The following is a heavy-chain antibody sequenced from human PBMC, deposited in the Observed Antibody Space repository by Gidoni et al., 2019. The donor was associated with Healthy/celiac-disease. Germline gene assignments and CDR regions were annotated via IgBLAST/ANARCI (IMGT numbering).Heavy chain of an antibody. V-gene: IGHV1-8*01. J-gene: IGHJ6*02. CDR1: GYTFTSYD. CDR2: MNPNSGNT. Sequence: QVQLVQSGAEVKKPGASVKVSCKASGYTFTSYDINWVRQATGQGLEWMGWMNPNSGNTGYAQKFQGRVTMTRNTSISTAYMELSSLRSEDTAVYYCASLSGIAAAGRYYYGMDVWGQGTTVTVSS. D-gene: IGHD6-13*01. CDR3: ASLSGIAAAGRYYYGMDV.